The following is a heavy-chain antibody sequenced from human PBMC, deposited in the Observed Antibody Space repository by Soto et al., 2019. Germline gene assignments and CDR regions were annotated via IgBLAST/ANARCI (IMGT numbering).Heavy chain of an antibody. Sequence: QLVLQKSGSGLVRPSQTLSLTCSVSGGSINSGRSSWNWIRQSPGKGLEWIAYIYHSGSTYYNPSLKSRVTISVDRSENQFSLKLTSVTAADTAVYYCVRESTTSGPNWFDTWGPGILVTVSS. CDR3: VRESTTSGPNWFDT. CDR1: GGSINSGRSS. J-gene: IGHJ5*02. CDR2: IYHSGST. D-gene: IGHD1-1*01. V-gene: IGHV4-30-2*06.